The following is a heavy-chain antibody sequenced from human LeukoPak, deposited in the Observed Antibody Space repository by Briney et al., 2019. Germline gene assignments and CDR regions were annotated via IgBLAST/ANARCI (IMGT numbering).Heavy chain of an antibody. D-gene: IGHD3-22*01. J-gene: IGHJ4*02. CDR3: ARVLPLYDHYYFDW. CDR2: IYDSGST. Sequence: SETLSLTCTVSGDSIRGSYKTWIRQPPGRGLEWIGYIYDSGSTNYNPSLKSRVTMSVDTSKNQFSLRLSSVTAADTAIYYCARVLPLYDHYYFDWWGRGPWSPSPQ. V-gene: IGHV4-59*01. CDR1: GDSIRGSY.